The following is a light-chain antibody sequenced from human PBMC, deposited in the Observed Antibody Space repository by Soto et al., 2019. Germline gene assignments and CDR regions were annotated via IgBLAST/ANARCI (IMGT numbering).Light chain of an antibody. V-gene: IGLV2-8*01. Sequence: QSALTQPRSVSGSPGQSVTISCTGTSSDVGGYNYVSWYQQHPGKAPKLMIYEVSKRPSGVPDRFSGSKSGNTASLTVSGLQAEDEADYYCSSYAGSNNPVVFGGGTKVTVL. CDR3: SSYAGSNNPVV. J-gene: IGLJ2*01. CDR1: SSDVGGYNY. CDR2: EVS.